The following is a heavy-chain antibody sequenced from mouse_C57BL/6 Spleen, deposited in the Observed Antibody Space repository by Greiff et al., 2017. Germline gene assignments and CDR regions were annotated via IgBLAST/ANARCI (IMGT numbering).Heavy chain of an antibody. J-gene: IGHJ1*03. CDR2: INPNNGGT. V-gene: IGHV1-18*01. Sequence: VQLQQSGPELVKPGASVKIPCKASGYTFTDYNMDWVKQSHGKSLEWIGDINPNNGGTIYNQKFKGKATLTVDKSSSTAYMELRSLTSEDTAVYYCARVSNYGWYFDVWGTGTTVTVSS. CDR1: GYTFTDYN. CDR3: ARVSNYGWYFDV. D-gene: IGHD2-5*01.